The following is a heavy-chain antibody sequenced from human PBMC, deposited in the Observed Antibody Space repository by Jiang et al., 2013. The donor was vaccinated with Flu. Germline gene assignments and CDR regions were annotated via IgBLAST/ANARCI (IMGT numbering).Heavy chain of an antibody. V-gene: IGHV1-2*02. J-gene: IGHJ6*02. D-gene: IGHD3-10*01. CDR3: ASNGLGRLWASQWWDYYGMDV. CDR1: GYTFTGYY. Sequence: SGAEVKKPGASVKVSCKASGYTFTGYYMHWVRQAPGQGLEWMGWINPNSGGTNYAQKFQGRVTMTRDTSISTAYMELSRLRSDDTAVYYCASNGLGRLWASQWWDYYGMDVWGQGTTVTVSS. CDR2: INPNSGGT.